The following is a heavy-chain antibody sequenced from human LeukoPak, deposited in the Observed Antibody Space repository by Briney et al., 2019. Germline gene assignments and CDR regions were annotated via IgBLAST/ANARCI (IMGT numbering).Heavy chain of an antibody. CDR1: GFTFSSYS. D-gene: IGHD3-10*01. J-gene: IGHJ3*02. Sequence: NPGGSLRLSCAASGFTFSSYSMNWVRQAPGKGLEWVSSISSSSSYIYYADSVKGRFTISRDNAKNSLYLQMNSLRAEDTAVYYCARDRNLVRGVIDAFDIWGQGTMVTVSS. V-gene: IGHV3-21*01. CDR3: ARDRNLVRGVIDAFDI. CDR2: ISSSSSYI.